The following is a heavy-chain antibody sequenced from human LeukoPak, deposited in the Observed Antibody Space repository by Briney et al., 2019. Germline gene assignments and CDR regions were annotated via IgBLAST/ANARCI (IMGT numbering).Heavy chain of an antibody. CDR3: ARDVKEGIRYFDWGSPFDY. D-gene: IGHD3-9*01. Sequence: GGSLRLSCAASGFTFSSYWMSWVRQAPGKGLEWVANIKQDGSEKYYVDSVKGRFTISRDNAKNSLYLQMNSLRAEDTAVYYCARDVKEGIRYFDWGSPFDYWGQGTLVTVSP. CDR1: GFTFSSYW. J-gene: IGHJ4*02. V-gene: IGHV3-7*04. CDR2: IKQDGSEK.